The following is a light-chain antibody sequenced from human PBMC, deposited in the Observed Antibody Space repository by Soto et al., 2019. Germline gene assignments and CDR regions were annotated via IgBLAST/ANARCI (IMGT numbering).Light chain of an antibody. CDR3: QQRSNWPRT. CDR1: QSISSS. V-gene: IGKV3-11*01. Sequence: EIVLTQSPVTLSLSPGERATLSCRASQSISSSLAWYQQKPGQAPRLLIYNAANRATGIPARFSGSGSGTDFTLTISSLEPEDFAVYYCQQRSNWPRTFDQGTKEDIQ. J-gene: IGKJ1*01. CDR2: NAA.